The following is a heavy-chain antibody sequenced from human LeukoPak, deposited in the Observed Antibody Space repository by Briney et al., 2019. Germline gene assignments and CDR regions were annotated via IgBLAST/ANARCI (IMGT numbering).Heavy chain of an antibody. Sequence: GGSLRLFCAASGFTFSSYAMSWVRQAPGKGLEWVSAISGSGGSTYYADSVKGRFTISRDNSKNTLYLQMNSLRAEDTAVYYCATYGGNSIGPDYWGQGTLVTVSS. CDR1: GFTFSSYA. CDR3: ATYGGNSIGPDY. CDR2: ISGSGGST. V-gene: IGHV3-23*01. J-gene: IGHJ4*02. D-gene: IGHD4-23*01.